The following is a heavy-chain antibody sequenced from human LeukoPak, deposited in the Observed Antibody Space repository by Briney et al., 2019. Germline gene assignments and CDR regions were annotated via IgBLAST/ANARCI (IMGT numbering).Heavy chain of an antibody. V-gene: IGHV3-21*01. CDR3: ARVYGSGRVD. Sequence: GGSLRLSCAASGFTFSNYDMHWVRQAPGKGLEWVSSISSSSSYIYYADSVKGRFTISRDNAKNSLYPQMNSLRAEDTAVYYCARVYGSGRVDWGQGTLVTVSS. CDR2: ISSSSSYI. D-gene: IGHD3-10*01. J-gene: IGHJ4*02. CDR1: GFTFSNYD.